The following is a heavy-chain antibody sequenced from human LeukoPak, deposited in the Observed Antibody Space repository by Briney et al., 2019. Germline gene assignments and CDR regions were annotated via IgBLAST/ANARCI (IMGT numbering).Heavy chain of an antibody. V-gene: IGHV3-66*01. J-gene: IGHJ6*02. Sequence: PGGSQRLSCAASGFSFMTYAMTWVRQTPGKGLEWVSVIYSGGNTYYTDSVKGRFTISRDNSKNTLYLQMNSLRAEDTAVYYCARDYGLDVWGQGTTVTVSS. CDR1: GFSFMTYA. CDR3: ARDYGLDV. CDR2: IYSGGNT.